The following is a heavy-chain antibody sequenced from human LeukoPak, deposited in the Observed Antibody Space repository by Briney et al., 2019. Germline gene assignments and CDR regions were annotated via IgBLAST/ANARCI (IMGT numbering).Heavy chain of an antibody. CDR2: ISSSGSTI. V-gene: IGHV3-48*03. CDR3: ARYTGYSSDY. J-gene: IGHJ4*02. CDR1: GFTFSSYA. D-gene: IGHD5-18*01. Sequence: GGSLRLSCSASGFTFSSYAMNWVRQAPGKGLGWVSYISSSGSTIYYADSVKGRFTISRDNAKNSLYLQMNSLRAEDTAVYYCARYTGYSSDYWGQGTLVTVSS.